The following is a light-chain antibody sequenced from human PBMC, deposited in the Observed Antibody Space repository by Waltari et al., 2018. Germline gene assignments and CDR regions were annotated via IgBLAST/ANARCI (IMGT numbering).Light chain of an antibody. Sequence: DIVMTQSPDSLAASLGERATINCKSSQSVLYSSNNKNYLAWYQQKPGQPPKLLIYWASTRESGVPDRFSGSGSGTDFTLKISRVEAEDVGVYYCMQSIQLPLTFGGGTKVEIK. CDR3: MQSIQLPLT. CDR1: QSVLYSSNNKNY. CDR2: WAS. J-gene: IGKJ4*01. V-gene: IGKV4-1*01.